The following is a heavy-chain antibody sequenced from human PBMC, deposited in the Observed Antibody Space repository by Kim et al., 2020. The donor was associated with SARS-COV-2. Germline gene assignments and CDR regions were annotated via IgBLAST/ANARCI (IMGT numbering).Heavy chain of an antibody. CDR3: AKDRGSDWYFDL. D-gene: IGHD5-12*01. Sequence: GGSLRLSCAASKFTFSDYGMHWVRQPPGKGLEWVAVISYDKKQTFYSDSVKGRFTISRDNPRSTLFLQMNSLRPDDTAIYYCAKDRGSDWYFDLWGRGSLVIVSS. J-gene: IGHJ2*01. V-gene: IGHV3-30*18. CDR1: KFTFSDYG. CDR2: ISYDKKQT.